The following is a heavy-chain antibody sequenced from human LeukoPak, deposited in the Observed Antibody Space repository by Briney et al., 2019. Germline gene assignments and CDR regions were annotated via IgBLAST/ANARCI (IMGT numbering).Heavy chain of an antibody. V-gene: IGHV3-30*02. CDR1: GFTFSSYG. CDR2: IRYDGSNK. CDR3: ASLEWSSPYHYYYMDV. J-gene: IGHJ6*03. Sequence: GGSLRLSCAASGFTFSSYGMHWVRQAPGKGLEWVAFIRYDGSNKYYADSVKGRFTISRDNSKNTLYLQMNSLRAEDTAVYYCASLEWSSPYHYYYMDVWGKGTTVTVSS. D-gene: IGHD3-3*01.